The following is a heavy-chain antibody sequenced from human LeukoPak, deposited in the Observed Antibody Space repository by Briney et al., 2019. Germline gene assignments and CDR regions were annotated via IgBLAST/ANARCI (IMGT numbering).Heavy chain of an antibody. V-gene: IGHV4-4*07. CDR1: GGSISNDY. CDR2: IYTRGST. D-gene: IGHD3-10*01. J-gene: IGHJ4*02. Sequence: PSETLSLTCTVAGGSISNDYWSWSRHAAGKELEWIGRIYTRGSTNYNPSLKSRVTISLDKSKKQFSLNLNSVTAADTAVYYCARAVTYGSGRNQHTTFDYCGQGTLVTVSS. CDR3: ARAVTYGSGRNQHTTFDY.